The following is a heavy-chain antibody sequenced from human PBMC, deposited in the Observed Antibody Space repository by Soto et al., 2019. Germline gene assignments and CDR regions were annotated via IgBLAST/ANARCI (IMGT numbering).Heavy chain of an antibody. D-gene: IGHD1-1*01. CDR3: ARHDNMTLGSQYLDS. CDR1: GVPVSSGSNH. V-gene: IGHV4-61*01. Sequence: SETLSLTCTVSGVPVSSGSNHWSWIRQPPGKGLEWIGYISHSGNTDYSSSLESRAIISIDTSNNQFSLKLSSVTAADTAVYFCARHDNMTLGSQYLDSWGPGTLVTVSS. J-gene: IGHJ4*02. CDR2: ISHSGNT.